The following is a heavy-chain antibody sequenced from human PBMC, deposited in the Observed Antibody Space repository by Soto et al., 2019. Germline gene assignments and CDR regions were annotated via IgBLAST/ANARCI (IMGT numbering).Heavy chain of an antibody. CDR3: AKDARPNYYGSVNPLYGMDV. Sequence: QVQLVESGGGVVQPGRSLRLSCAASGFTFSTYGMHWVRQAPGKGLEWVAVMSYGGSKKYYADSVQGRFTVSRDNSKSPVSLQMHSLPAEDTAVYYCAKDARPNYYGSVNPLYGMDVWGQGTTVTVSS. V-gene: IGHV3-30*18. CDR2: MSYGGSKK. D-gene: IGHD3-10*01. J-gene: IGHJ6*02. CDR1: GFTFSTYG.